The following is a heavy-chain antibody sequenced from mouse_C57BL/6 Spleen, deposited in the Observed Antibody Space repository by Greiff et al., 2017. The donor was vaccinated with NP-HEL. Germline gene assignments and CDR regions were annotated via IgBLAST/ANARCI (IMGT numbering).Heavy chain of an antibody. V-gene: IGHV1-42*01. D-gene: IGHD4-1*01. CDR1: GYSFTGYY. J-gene: IGHJ2*01. CDR2: INPSTGGT. Sequence: EVQLQQSGPELVKPGASVKISCKASGYSFTGYYMNWVKQSPEKSLEWIGEINPSTGGTTYNQKFKAKATLTVDKSSSTAYMQLKSLTSEDAAVYYCARKETGPFDYWGQGTTLTVSS. CDR3: ARKETGPFDY.